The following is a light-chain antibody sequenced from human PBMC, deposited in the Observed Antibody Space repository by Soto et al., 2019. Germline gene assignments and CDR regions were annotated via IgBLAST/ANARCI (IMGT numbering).Light chain of an antibody. CDR2: YMS. Sequence: EILMTQSPATVSVSPGERATLSCRANQSISGNLAWYQHKPGQAPRLLIYYMSKRATGIPARFSGSGSGTDFTLTISSLAPDDFAIYYCHQRQSWPRTFGQGTKVDIK. V-gene: IGKV3-11*01. CDR1: QSISGN. CDR3: HQRQSWPRT. J-gene: IGKJ1*01.